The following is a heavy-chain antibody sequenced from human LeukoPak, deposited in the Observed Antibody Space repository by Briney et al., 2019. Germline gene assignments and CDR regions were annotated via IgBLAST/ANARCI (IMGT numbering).Heavy chain of an antibody. CDR2: IYYSGST. J-gene: IGHJ5*02. D-gene: IGHD2-2*01. CDR1: GGSISGGDYY. V-gene: IGHV4-30-4*01. CDR3: ASELVVVPAAITAGFDP. Sequence: SETLSLTCTVSGGSISGGDYYWSWIRQPPGKGLEWIGYIYYSGSTYYNPSLKSRVTISVDTSKNQFSLKLSSVTAADTAVYYCASELVVVPAAITAGFDPWGQGTLVTVSS.